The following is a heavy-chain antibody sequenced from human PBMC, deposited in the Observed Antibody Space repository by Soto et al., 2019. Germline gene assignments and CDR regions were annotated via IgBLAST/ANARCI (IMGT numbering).Heavy chain of an antibody. D-gene: IGHD6-13*01. CDR2: INPYGGST. CDR1: GYTFTNHY. V-gene: IGHV1-46*01. Sequence: ASVKVSCKASGYTFTNHYIHWVRQAPGQGLEWMAIINPYGGSTNYAQKFQGRVTLTMDTSTSTLYMELSSLRSEDTAVYYCARDLAAAGLWGQGTLVTVSSGKGSCFDYWGQGTLVTVSS. CDR3: ARDLAAAGLWGQGTLVTVSSGKGSCFDY. J-gene: IGHJ4*02.